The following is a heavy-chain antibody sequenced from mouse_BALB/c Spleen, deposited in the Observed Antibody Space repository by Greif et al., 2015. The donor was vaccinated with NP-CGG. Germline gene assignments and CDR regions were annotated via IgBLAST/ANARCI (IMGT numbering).Heavy chain of an antibody. CDR2: IWSDGST. CDR3: ARRAPDYYAMDY. CDR1: GFSLTSYG. J-gene: IGHJ4*01. Sequence: QVQLQQSGPGLVAPSQSLSITCTISGFSLTSYGVHWVRQPPGKGLEWLVVIWSDGSTTYNSALKSRLSISKDNSKSQVFLKMNSLQTDDTAMYYCARRAPDYYAMDYWGQGTSVTVSS. V-gene: IGHV2-6-1*01. D-gene: IGHD6-1*01.